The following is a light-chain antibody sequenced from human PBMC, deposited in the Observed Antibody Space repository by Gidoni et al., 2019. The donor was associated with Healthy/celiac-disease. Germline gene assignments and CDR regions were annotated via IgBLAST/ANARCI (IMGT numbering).Light chain of an antibody. V-gene: IGLV2-14*04. Sequence: GGGYNYVSWYQQHPGKAPKLMIYDVSNRPSGVSNRFSGSKSGNTASLTISGLQAEDEADYYCSSYTSSSTLDVFGTGTKVTVL. CDR1: GGGYNY. CDR3: SSYTSSSTLDV. CDR2: DVS. J-gene: IGLJ1*01.